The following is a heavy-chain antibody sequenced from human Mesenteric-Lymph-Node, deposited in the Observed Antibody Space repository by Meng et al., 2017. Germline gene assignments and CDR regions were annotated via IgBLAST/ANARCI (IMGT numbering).Heavy chain of an antibody. V-gene: IGHV1-69*06. Sequence: QGEVVLCGAEVEEPGASVKVSCKASGYTFTSYGNSRVRQAPGQGLEWMGGIIPIFGTANYAQKFQGRVTITADKSTSTAYMELSSLRSEDTAVYYCASSSDYVWGSYRWFDYWGQGTLVTVSS. CDR1: GYTFTSYG. CDR2: IIPIFGTA. CDR3: ASSSDYVWGSYRWFDY. D-gene: IGHD3-16*02. J-gene: IGHJ4*02.